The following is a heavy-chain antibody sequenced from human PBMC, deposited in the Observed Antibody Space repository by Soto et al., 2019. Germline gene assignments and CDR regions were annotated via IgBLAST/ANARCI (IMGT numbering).Heavy chain of an antibody. V-gene: IGHV3-30-3*01. CDR2: ISFDDAKK. CDR3: ARGVWSDSRTRPVGFEH. J-gene: IGHJ4*02. D-gene: IGHD3-3*01. Sequence: QVHLVESGGGVVQPGRSLRLSCAASGFTFANYALHWVRQAPGKGLEWVALISFDDAKKYYAASVEGRFTISRDKSNNTLFLEMNSLRTEDTAIYYCARGVWSDSRTRPVGFEHWGQGTLLTVSS. CDR1: GFTFANYA.